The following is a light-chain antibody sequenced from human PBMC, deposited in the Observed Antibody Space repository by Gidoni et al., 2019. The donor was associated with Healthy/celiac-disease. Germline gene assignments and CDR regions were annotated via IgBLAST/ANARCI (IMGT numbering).Light chain of an antibody. CDR2: VNS. CDR1: SSNIGAGYD. V-gene: IGLV1-40*01. Sequence: QSVLTQPPSVSGAPGPRVTISCTGSSSNIGAGYDVHWYQQLPGTAPKLLIYVNSNRPSGVPDRFSGAKSGTSASLAITGLQAEDEADYYCQSYDSSLSGRVVFGGGTKLTVL. J-gene: IGLJ2*01. CDR3: QSYDSSLSGRVV.